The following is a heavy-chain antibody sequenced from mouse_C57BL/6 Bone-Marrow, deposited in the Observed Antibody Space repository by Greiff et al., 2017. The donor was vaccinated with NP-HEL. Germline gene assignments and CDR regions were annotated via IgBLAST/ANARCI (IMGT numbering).Heavy chain of an antibody. CDR2: IYPGSGST. J-gene: IGHJ2*01. V-gene: IGHV1-55*01. D-gene: IGHD2-13*01. Sequence: QVQLQQPGAELVKPGASVKMSCKASGYTFTSYWITWVKQRPGQGLEWIGDIYPGSGSTNYNEKFKGKAILTADKSSSTAYMELRSLTSEDSAVYYCTRDRDYYYWGQGTTLTVSS. CDR1: GYTFTSYW. CDR3: TRDRDYYY.